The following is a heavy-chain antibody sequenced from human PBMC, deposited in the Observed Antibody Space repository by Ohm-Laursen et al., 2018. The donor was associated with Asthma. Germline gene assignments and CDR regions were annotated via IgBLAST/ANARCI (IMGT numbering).Heavy chain of an antibody. J-gene: IGHJ3*02. CDR1: GYTFTSYD. V-gene: IGHV1-8*01. CDR3: ARSQLSGPPRAFDI. Sequence: EASVKVSCKASGYTFTSYDINWVRQATGQGLEWMGWMNPNSGNTGYAQKFQGRVTMTRNTSISTAYMELSSLRSEDTAVYYCARSQLSGPPRAFDIWGQGTMVTVSS. D-gene: IGHD2/OR15-2a*01. CDR2: MNPNSGNT.